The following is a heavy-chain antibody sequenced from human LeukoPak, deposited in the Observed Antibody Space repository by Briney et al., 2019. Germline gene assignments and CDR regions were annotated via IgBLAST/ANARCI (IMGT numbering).Heavy chain of an antibody. Sequence: GESLQISCKGSGSRFTSYWIGWVRQMPGKGLEWMGIIYPGDSDTRYSPSFQGQVTSSADKSISTAYLQWSSLKASDTAMYYCARLHIAVADDNSFHYAWFDPWGQGTLVTVSS. CDR3: ARLHIAVADDNSFHYAWFDP. CDR2: IYPGDSDT. J-gene: IGHJ5*02. CDR1: GSRFTSYW. V-gene: IGHV5-51*01. D-gene: IGHD6-19*01.